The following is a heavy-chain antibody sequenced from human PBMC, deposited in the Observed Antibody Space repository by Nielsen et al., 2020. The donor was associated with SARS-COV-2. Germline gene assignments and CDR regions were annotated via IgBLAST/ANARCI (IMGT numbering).Heavy chain of an antibody. CDR1: GFTFSSYS. Sequence: GESLKISCAASGFTFSSYSMHWVRQAPGKGLEWVAVISYDGSNKYYADSVKGRFSIPRDNSKNTLYLQMNSLRAEDTAVYYCARDYLGLGELSLTLDYWGQGTLVTVSS. J-gene: IGHJ4*02. V-gene: IGHV3-33*05. CDR2: ISYDGSNK. CDR3: ARDYLGLGELSLTLDY. D-gene: IGHD3-16*02.